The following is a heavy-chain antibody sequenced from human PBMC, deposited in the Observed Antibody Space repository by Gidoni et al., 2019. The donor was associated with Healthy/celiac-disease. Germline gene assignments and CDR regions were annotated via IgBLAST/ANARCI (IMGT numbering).Heavy chain of an antibody. CDR3: ARGGVVVVARLDY. Sequence: QVQLQQWGAGLLTPSETLSTTCAVYGGSFSGYYWSWIRQPPGKGLEWIGEINHSGRTNYNPSLKGRVTISVDTSKNQFSLKLSSVTAAVTAVYYCARGGVVVVARLDYWGQGTLVTVSS. CDR2: INHSGRT. CDR1: GGSFSGYY. V-gene: IGHV4-34*01. D-gene: IGHD2-15*01. J-gene: IGHJ4*02.